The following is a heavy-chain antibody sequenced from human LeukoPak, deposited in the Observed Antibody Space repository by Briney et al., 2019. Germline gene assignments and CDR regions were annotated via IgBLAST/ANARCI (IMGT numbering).Heavy chain of an antibody. D-gene: IGHD3-16*01. CDR1: GFTFSGHN. J-gene: IGHJ4*02. Sequence: PGGSLRLSCAASGFTFSGHNMNWVRQAPGKGLEWISFVSISGGTIYYADSVKGRFRISRDNAKSSLDLEMSSLRAEDTAVYYCARAMSTFGGDRNYFDSWGQGSLVTVSS. CDR2: VSISGGTI. CDR3: ARAMSTFGGDRNYFDS. V-gene: IGHV3-48*04.